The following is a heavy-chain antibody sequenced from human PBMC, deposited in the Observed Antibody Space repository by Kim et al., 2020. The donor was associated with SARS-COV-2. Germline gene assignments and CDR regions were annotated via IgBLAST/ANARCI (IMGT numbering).Heavy chain of an antibody. CDR1: GLIFNNYW. CDR3: VSEGAYDSSGDVAFDI. Sequence: GGSLRLSCGASGLIFNNYWMHWVRQAPWKGLVWVSRITGDGSRTNYADSVKGRFTISRDNAKNTPYLQMNSLRVEDTAVYFCVSEGAYDSSGDVAFDIWGQGTMVTVSS. J-gene: IGHJ3*02. D-gene: IGHD3-22*01. V-gene: IGHV3-74*01. CDR2: ITGDGSRT.